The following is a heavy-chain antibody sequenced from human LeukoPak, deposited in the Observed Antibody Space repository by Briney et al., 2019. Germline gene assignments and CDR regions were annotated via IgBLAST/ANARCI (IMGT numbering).Heavy chain of an antibody. V-gene: IGHV1-2*02. J-gene: IGHJ4*02. CDR1: GYTFTGYY. Sequence: ASVKVSCKASGYTFTGYYMHWVRQAPGQGLEWMGWINPNSGGTNYAQKFQGRVTMTRDTSISTAYMELSRLRSDDMAVHYCARDRPRIAVAGGGPYYFDYWGQGTLVTVSS. CDR3: ARDRPRIAVAGGGPYYFDY. CDR2: INPNSGGT. D-gene: IGHD6-19*01.